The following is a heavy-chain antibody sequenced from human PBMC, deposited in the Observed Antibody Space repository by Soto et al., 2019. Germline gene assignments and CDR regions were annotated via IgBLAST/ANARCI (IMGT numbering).Heavy chain of an antibody. CDR2: IYHSGST. D-gene: IGHD2-15*01. V-gene: IGHV4-30-2*01. CDR3: AAGGGLPRDY. CDR1: GGSISSGGYS. J-gene: IGHJ4*02. Sequence: QLQLQESGSGLVKPSQTLSLTCAVSGGSISSGGYSWSWIRQPPGKGMEWIGYIYHSGSTYYNPSLKTRVTISVCRSNNQFSLQLSAVTAADTAVYYCAAGGGLPRDYWGQGTLITVSS.